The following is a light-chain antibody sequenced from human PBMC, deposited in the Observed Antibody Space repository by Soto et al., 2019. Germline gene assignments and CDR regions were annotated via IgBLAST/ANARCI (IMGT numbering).Light chain of an antibody. CDR1: SSDVGSYNL. Sequence: QSALTQPASVSGSPGQSITISCTGTSSDVGSYNLVSWYQQHPGKAPKLMIYEGSKRPSGVSNRFSGSKSGNTASLTISGLQAEDEADYYCCSYAGSSNVVGTGTKLTVL. J-gene: IGLJ1*01. V-gene: IGLV2-23*03. CDR2: EGS. CDR3: CSYAGSSNV.